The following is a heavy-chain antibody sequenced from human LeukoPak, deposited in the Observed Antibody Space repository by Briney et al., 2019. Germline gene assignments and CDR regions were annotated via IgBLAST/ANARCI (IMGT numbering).Heavy chain of an antibody. J-gene: IGHJ4*02. CDR1: GFTFSSYA. CDR2: IYSGGST. Sequence: GGSLRLSCAASGFTFSSYAMSWVRQAPGKGLEWVSVIYSGGSTYYADSVKGRFTISRDNSKNTLYLQMNSLRAEDTAVYYCARDRYDFWSGSEEYWGQGTLVTVS. CDR3: ARDRYDFWSGSEEY. V-gene: IGHV3-66*02. D-gene: IGHD3-3*01.